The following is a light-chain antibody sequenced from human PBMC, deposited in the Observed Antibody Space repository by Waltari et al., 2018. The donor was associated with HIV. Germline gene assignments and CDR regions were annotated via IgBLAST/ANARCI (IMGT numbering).Light chain of an antibody. Sequence: EIVMTQSPASLSMSPGERATLSCRASQSISNNLAWYHQKPGQAPSLLLYGASTRATGIPARFSGSGSGTEFTLTISSLQPEDFALYYCQQYDNWPPRFGQGTKVEIK. CDR2: GAS. CDR1: QSISNN. V-gene: IGKV3-15*01. J-gene: IGKJ1*01. CDR3: QQYDNWPPR.